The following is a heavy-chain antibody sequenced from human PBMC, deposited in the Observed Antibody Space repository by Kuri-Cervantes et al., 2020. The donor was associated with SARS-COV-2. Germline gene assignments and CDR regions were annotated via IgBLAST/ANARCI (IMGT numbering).Heavy chain of an antibody. D-gene: IGHD5-12*01. Sequence: GEFLKTPCSALGFTFRIYAVSWVRQTPGKGLEWVSTISGSGGSTFYADPVKGRFTISRDNSKNTMFLQMNSLRDDETAVYYCAKIPTGYSGYDAGYWGQGTLVTVSS. CDR3: AKIPTGYSGYDAGY. CDR1: GFTFRIYA. V-gene: IGHV3-23*01. CDR2: ISGSGGST. J-gene: IGHJ4*02.